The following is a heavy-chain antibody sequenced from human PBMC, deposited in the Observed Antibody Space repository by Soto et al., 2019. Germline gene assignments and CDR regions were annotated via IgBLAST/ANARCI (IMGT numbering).Heavy chain of an antibody. J-gene: IGHJ4*02. CDR1: GGTFSSYA. D-gene: IGHD3-3*01. Sequence: GASVKVSCKASGGTFSSYAISWVRQAPGQGLEWMGGIIPIFGTANYAQKFQGRVTITADKSTSTAYMELSSLRSEDTAVYYCAGDFWSGYYPAFDYWGQGTLVTVSS. CDR2: IIPIFGTA. CDR3: AGDFWSGYYPAFDY. V-gene: IGHV1-69*06.